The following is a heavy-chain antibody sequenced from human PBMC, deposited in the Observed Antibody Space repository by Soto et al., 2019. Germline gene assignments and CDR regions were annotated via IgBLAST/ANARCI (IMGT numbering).Heavy chain of an antibody. J-gene: IGHJ4*02. D-gene: IGHD3-22*01. CDR1: GYTFTSYY. CDR3: ARDESDYYDSSGSWGFDY. Sequence: WASVKVSCKASGYTFTSYYMHWVRQAPGQGLEWMGIINPSGGSTSYAQKFQGRVTMTRDTSTSTVYMELSSLRSEDTAVYYCARDESDYYDSSGSWGFDYWGQGTLVTVSS. CDR2: INPSGGST. V-gene: IGHV1-46*01.